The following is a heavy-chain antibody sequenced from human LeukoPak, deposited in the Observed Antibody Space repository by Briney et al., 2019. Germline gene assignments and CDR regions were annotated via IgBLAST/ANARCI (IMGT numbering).Heavy chain of an antibody. D-gene: IGHD3-3*01. Sequence: GGSLRLSCAASGFTVSSNYMSWVRQAPGKGLEWVSVIYSGGSTYYADSVKGRFTISRDNSKNTLYLQMNSPRAEDTAVYYCARDGGVGYDFWSGYLKVWGQGTLATVSS. CDR3: ARDGGVGYDFWSGYLKV. CDR2: IYSGGST. V-gene: IGHV3-53*01. J-gene: IGHJ4*02. CDR1: GFTVSSNY.